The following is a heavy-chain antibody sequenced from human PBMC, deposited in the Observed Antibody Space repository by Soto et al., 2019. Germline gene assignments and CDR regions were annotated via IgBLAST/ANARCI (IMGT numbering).Heavy chain of an antibody. Sequence: QVQLVQSGAEVKKPGSSVKVSCKASGGTFIIDTISWVRQAPGQGLEWMGGSANSAQKFQGRLTVTADESTSTVYLELSSLTSEDTAVYYCAREGPPDIAWFDPWGQGTLGSVSS. D-gene: IGHD3-9*01. J-gene: IGHJ5*02. CDR2: GSA. V-gene: IGHV1-69*01. CDR1: GGTFIIDT. CDR3: AREGPPDIAWFDP.